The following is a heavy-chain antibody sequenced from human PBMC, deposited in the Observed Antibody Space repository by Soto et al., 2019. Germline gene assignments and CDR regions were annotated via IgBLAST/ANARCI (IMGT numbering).Heavy chain of an antibody. CDR3: VSLGGGTTSVYYYYIDV. Sequence: SETLSLTCTVSGGSIINYYWSWILQPPWKRLEWIGYIYYSGSTNYNPALESRVTISLDTSKNQFSLKLSSVTAADTAVYYCVSLGGGTTSVYYYYIDVWGKGTTVTVYS. D-gene: IGHD1-26*01. V-gene: IGHV4-59*01. CDR2: IYYSGST. CDR1: GGSIINYY. J-gene: IGHJ6*03.